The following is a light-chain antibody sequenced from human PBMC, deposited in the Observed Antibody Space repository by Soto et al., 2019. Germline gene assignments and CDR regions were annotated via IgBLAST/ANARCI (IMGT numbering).Light chain of an antibody. V-gene: IGLV2-8*01. Sequence: QSVLTQPPSASGSPGQSVTISCTGTSSDVGAYNYVSWYQQRAGKAPKLVIYEVTKRPSGVPDRFSGSKSANTASLTVSGLQAEDEADYYCSPFASSNTWVFGGGTQLTVL. CDR1: SSDVGAYNY. J-gene: IGLJ3*02. CDR2: EVT. CDR3: SPFASSNTWV.